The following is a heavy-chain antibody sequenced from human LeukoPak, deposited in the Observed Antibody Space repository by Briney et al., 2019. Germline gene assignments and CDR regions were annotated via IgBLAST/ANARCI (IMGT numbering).Heavy chain of an antibody. D-gene: IGHD3-10*01. CDR1: GFTFNNYA. V-gene: IGHV3-23*01. CDR2: IGGGGVTT. CDR3: TKGGDSYGNPSS. J-gene: IGHJ5*02. Sequence: GGSLRLSCAASGFTFNNYAMNWVRQAPGKGLEWVSSIGGGGVTTIYAESVQGRFTVSRGNSKKTVYLQMNSLRAEDTAIYYCTKGGDSYGNPSSWGQGTLVIVSS.